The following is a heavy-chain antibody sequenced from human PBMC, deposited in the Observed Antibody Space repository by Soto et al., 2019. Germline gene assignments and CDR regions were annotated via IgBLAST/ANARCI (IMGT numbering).Heavy chain of an antibody. V-gene: IGHV1-18*01. CDR1: GSAFKSYD. Sequence: ASVKVSCKAFGSAFKSYDIHWVRQATGQGLEWMGWISAYNGNTKYAQKLQGRVTMTTDTSTSTAYMEVRSLRSDDTAVYYCARDLAVGLVDYWGQ. D-gene: IGHD6-19*01. J-gene: IGHJ4*01. CDR3: ARDLAVGLVDY. CDR2: ISAYNGNT.